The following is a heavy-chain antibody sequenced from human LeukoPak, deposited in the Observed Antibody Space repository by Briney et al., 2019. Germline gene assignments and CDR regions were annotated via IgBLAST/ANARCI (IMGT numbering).Heavy chain of an antibody. Sequence: NAGGSLRLSCAASGFTFSDYYMSWIRQAPGKGLEWVSYISSSGSTIYYADSVKGRFTISRDNAKNSLYLQMNSLRAEDTAVYYCTRPYYDYLTGYYSDYWGQGTLVTVSS. J-gene: IGHJ4*02. V-gene: IGHV3-11*01. CDR3: TRPYYDYLTGYYSDY. D-gene: IGHD3-9*01. CDR1: GFTFSDYY. CDR2: ISSSGSTI.